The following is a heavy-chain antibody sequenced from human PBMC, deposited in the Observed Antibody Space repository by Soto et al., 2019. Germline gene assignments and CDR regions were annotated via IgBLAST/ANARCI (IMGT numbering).Heavy chain of an antibody. CDR1: GFTFSSYS. V-gene: IGHV3-48*01. J-gene: IGHJ6*03. D-gene: IGHD3-3*01. CDR3: ARGFGVVINYYYYYMDV. Sequence: GGSLRLSCAASGFTFSSYSMNWVRQAPGKGLEWVSYISSSSTIYYADSVKGRFTISRDNAKNSLYLQMNSLRAEDTAVYYCARGFGVVINYYYYYMDVWGKGTTVTVSS. CDR2: ISSSSTI.